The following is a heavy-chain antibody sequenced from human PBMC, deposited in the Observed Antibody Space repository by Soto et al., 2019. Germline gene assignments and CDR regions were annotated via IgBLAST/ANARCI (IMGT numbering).Heavy chain of an antibody. CDR2: INPNSGGT. Sequence: QVQLVQSGAEVKKPGASVKVSCKASGYTFTSYGISWVRQAPGQGLEWMGWINPNSGGTNYAQKFQGWVTMTRDTSISTAYMELSRLRSDDTAVYYCARGPVWGYYFDYWGQGTLVTVSS. V-gene: IGHV1-2*04. J-gene: IGHJ4*02. CDR3: ARGPVWGYYFDY. CDR1: GYTFTSYG. D-gene: IGHD2-8*01.